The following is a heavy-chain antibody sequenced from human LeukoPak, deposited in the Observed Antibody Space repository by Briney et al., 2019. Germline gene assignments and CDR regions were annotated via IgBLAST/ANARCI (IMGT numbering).Heavy chain of an antibody. Sequence: PSETLSLTCTVSGGSISSYYWNWIRQPPGKGLEWIGYIYSSGSANCNPSLKSRVIISGDTSKNQISLNLTSVTAADTALYFCARHRDYYDSWGHGTLVTVSS. CDR1: GGSISSYY. CDR2: IYSSGSA. D-gene: IGHD3-22*01. V-gene: IGHV4-59*08. CDR3: ARHRDYYDS. J-gene: IGHJ4*01.